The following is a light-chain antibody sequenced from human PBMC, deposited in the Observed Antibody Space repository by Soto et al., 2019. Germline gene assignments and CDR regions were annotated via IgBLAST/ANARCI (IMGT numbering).Light chain of an antibody. J-gene: IGKJ1*01. CDR2: AAS. CDR3: QQYNDWPQT. V-gene: IGKV3-15*01. CDR1: QSVDNN. Sequence: EIVMTQSPATLSVSPGERATLSCRANQSVDNNLAWYQQQPGQAPRLLVYAASTRATGLPAKYSGSGSGTEFTLTISSLQSEDFAVYYCQQYNDWPQTFGQGTKVEIK.